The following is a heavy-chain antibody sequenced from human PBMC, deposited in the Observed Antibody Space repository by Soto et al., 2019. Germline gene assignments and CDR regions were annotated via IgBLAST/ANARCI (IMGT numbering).Heavy chain of an antibody. CDR3: AKFEFWSGYFHYYYYYGMDV. J-gene: IGHJ6*02. CDR1: GGPFSSYA. D-gene: IGHD3-3*01. CDR2: ISGSGGST. Sequence: PGGSLRLSCAASGGPFSSYAMSWVRQAPGKGLEWVSAISGSGGSTYYADSVKGRFTISRDNSKNTLYLQMNSLRAEDTAVYYCAKFEFWSGYFHYYYYYGMDVWGQGTTVTVS. V-gene: IGHV3-23*01.